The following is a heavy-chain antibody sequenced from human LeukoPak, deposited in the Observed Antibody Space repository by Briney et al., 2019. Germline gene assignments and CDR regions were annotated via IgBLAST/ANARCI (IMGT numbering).Heavy chain of an antibody. CDR3: AKEGSSGWYDYYGLEV. D-gene: IGHD6-19*01. Sequence: GGSLRLSCAASGFTFSSYAMSWARQAPGKGPEWVSVINGGGDDTYYADSVKGRFTISRDNSKNTLYLQMTSLGVGDTAVYYCAKEGSSGWYDYYGLEVWGQGTTVTVSS. CDR2: INGGGDDT. V-gene: IGHV3-23*01. CDR1: GFTFSSYA. J-gene: IGHJ6*02.